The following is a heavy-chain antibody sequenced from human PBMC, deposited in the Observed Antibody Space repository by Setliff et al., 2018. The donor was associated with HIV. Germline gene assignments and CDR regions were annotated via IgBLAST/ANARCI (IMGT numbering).Heavy chain of an antibody. Sequence: SETLSLTCTVSGGSISSSSSYWGWIRQPPGKGLEWIGSIDYSGSTNNNPSLSSRLTISVDTSKNQVSLRLSSVTVADTGVYYCARHRDPPGSRWIYYYYYMDLWGEGTTVTVSS. D-gene: IGHD6-13*01. CDR1: GGSISSSSSY. CDR3: ARHRDPPGSRWIYYYYYMDL. V-gene: IGHV4-39*01. CDR2: IDYSGST. J-gene: IGHJ6*03.